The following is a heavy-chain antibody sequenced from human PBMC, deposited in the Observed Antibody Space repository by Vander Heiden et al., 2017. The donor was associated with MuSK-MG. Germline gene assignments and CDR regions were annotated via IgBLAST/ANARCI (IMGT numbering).Heavy chain of an antibody. D-gene: IGHD3-22*01. CDR2: MNPNRGNT. CDR3: ARRGSFGITMMEDAFDI. CDR1: GYTFTSSH. V-gene: IGHV1-8*02. J-gene: IGHJ3*02. Sequence: QVQLVQSGAEVKTPGASVKVSCKASGYTFTSSHINWVRQATGQGLEWMGWMNPNRGNTGYAQKVQGRVTMTRNTSISTAYMELSSLRSEDTAVYYCARRGSFGITMMEDAFDIWGQGTMVTVSS.